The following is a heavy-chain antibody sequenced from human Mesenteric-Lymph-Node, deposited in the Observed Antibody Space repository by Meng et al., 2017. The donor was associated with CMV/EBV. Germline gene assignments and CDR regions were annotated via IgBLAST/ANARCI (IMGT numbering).Heavy chain of an antibody. J-gene: IGHJ4*02. CDR3: ARGWSGYNDY. CDR1: GGSISSGGYY. CDR2: INHSGST. Sequence: SETLSLTCTVSGGSISSGGYYWSWIRQHPGKGLEWIGEINHSGSTNYNPSLKSRVTISVDTSKNQFSLKLSSVTAADTAVYYCARGWSGYNDYWGQGTLVTVSS. D-gene: IGHD3-3*01. V-gene: IGHV4-31*03.